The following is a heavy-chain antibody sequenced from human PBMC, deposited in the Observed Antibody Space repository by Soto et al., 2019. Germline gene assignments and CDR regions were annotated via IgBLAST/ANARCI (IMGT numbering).Heavy chain of an antibody. V-gene: IGHV5-51*01. Sequence: GETLKISCKGSGYSFTSYWIGWVRQMPGKGLEWMGIIYPGDSDTRYSPSFQGQVTISADKSISTAYLQWSSLKASDTAMYYCARDFSRCSYDSGGYWGDVFYIWGRGTMVTGSS. CDR2: IYPGDSDT. J-gene: IGHJ3*02. CDR1: GYSFTSYW. CDR3: ARDFSRCSYDSGGYWGDVFYI. D-gene: IGHD6-19*01.